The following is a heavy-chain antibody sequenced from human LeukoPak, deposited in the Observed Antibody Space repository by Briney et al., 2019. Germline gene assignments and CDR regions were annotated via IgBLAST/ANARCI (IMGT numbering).Heavy chain of an antibody. V-gene: IGHV4-39*01. CDR1: GGSISSSSYY. CDR2: IYYSGST. D-gene: IGHD6-19*01. J-gene: IGHJ4*02. Sequence: PSETLSLTCTVSGGSISSSSYYWGWIRQPPRKGLEWIGSIYYSGSTYYNPSLKSRVTISVDTSKNQFFLRLNSVTAADTAVYYCASGSHYGYSSGWLYYWGQGTLVTVSS. CDR3: ASGSHYGYSSGWLYY.